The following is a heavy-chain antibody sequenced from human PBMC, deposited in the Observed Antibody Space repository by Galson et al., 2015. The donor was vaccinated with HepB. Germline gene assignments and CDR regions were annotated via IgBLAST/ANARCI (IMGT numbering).Heavy chain of an antibody. J-gene: IGHJ6*02. D-gene: IGHD4-17*01. V-gene: IGHV3-21*01. CDR2: ISSSSSYI. CDR3: ARANSTTVTEHILDYYYYGMDV. CDR1: GFTFSSYS. Sequence: SLRLSCAASGFTFSSYSMNWVRQAPGKGLEWVSSISSSSSYIYYADSVKGRFTISRDNAKNSLYLQMNSLRAEDTAVYYCARANSTTVTEHILDYYYYGMDVWGQGTTVTVSS.